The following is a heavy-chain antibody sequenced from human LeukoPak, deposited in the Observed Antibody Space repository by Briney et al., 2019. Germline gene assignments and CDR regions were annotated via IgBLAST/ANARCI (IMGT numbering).Heavy chain of an antibody. CDR1: GFIFSNYA. CDR3: VKRIQSALAAGY. D-gene: IGHD5-18*01. CDR2: ISGSGGNT. Sequence: GGSLRLSCAASGFIFSNYALSWVRPAPGKGLEWGSDISGSGGNTYYAKSVRGRFTISRDNSKNTLYLQMNSLRAGDTAIYYCVKRIQSALAAGYWGQGALVTVSS. V-gene: IGHV3-23*01. J-gene: IGHJ4*02.